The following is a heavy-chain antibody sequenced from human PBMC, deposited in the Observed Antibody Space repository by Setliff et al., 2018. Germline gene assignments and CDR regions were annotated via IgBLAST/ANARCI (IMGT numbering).Heavy chain of an antibody. V-gene: IGHV3-7*03. J-gene: IGHJ4*02. CDR2: INQDGSGK. CDR3: ATYKRSSSFEY. CDR1: GFIFSTYW. Sequence: GGSLRLSCAASGFIFSTYWMSWVRQAPGKGLEWVATINQDGSGKYYVDSVKGRFTISRDNAKNSLYLQMYSPRAEDTAVYYCATYKRSSSFEYWGQGSLVTVSS. D-gene: IGHD6-6*01.